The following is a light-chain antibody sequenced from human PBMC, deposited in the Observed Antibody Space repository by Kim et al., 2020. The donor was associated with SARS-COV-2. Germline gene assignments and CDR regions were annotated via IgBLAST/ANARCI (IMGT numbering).Light chain of an antibody. Sequence: QSALTQPASVSGSPGQSITISCTGTSSLVGNYNYVSWYQQHPDKAPKLIIYDVSYRPSGVSTRFSGPKSGNTASLTISGLQAADEADDYCTSYTGANTVVFGGGTQLTVL. J-gene: IGLJ2*01. CDR3: TSYTGANTVV. V-gene: IGLV2-14*03. CDR2: DVS. CDR1: SSLVGNYNY.